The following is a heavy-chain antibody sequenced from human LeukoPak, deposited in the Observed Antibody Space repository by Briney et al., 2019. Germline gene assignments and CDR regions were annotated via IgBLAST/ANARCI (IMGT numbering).Heavy chain of an antibody. V-gene: IGHV4-38-2*02. CDR2: IYHRGAT. CDR3: ARAVYVVGGYSYGTYYMDV. Sequence: PSETLSLTCTVSYYSITNDYYWGWIRQPPGKGLGWIGSIYHRGATYYNPPLKSRVTISVDTSKNQFSLKLSSMTAADTAVYYCARAVYVVGGYSYGTYYMDVWGKGTTVTISS. J-gene: IGHJ6*03. D-gene: IGHD5-18*01. CDR1: YYSITNDYY.